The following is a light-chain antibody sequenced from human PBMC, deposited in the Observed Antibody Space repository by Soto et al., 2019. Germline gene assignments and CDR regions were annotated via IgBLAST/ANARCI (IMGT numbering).Light chain of an antibody. J-gene: IGKJ4*01. CDR1: QSVRTN. Sequence: VMTQSPATLSVSPGERATLSCRASQSVRTNLAWYQQKPGQAPRLLIYGASTMATGVPARFSGSGSGTEFTLTISSLQSEDYAVYSWQQYNTWSPLTFGGGTKVEIK. V-gene: IGKV3-15*01. CDR3: QQYNTWSPLT. CDR2: GAS.